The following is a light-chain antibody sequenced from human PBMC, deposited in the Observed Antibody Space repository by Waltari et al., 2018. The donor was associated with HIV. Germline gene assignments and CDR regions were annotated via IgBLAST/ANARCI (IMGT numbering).Light chain of an antibody. Sequence: QSALTQPASVSGSPGKSITIPSPGTSREVGGYKYVSCYQQHPGKAPKLMIFDVSNRPSGVSNRFSGSKSGNTASLTISGLQAEDEAHYFCSSYSSSTALVVFGGGTKVTVL. J-gene: IGLJ2*01. V-gene: IGLV2-14*03. CDR3: SSYSSSTALVV. CDR1: SREVGGYKY. CDR2: DVS.